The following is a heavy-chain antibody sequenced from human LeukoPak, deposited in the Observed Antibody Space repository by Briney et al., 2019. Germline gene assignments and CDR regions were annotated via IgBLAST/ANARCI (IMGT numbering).Heavy chain of an antibody. Sequence: GESLKIYCGGSGYSLKNYWIGGVRLMHGKVLECLGLIYPGHYETRYSPSFQGLVTISVDKSISTAYLQWSSLKASDTAMYYCAIPPGYCGNDCSFDHWGQGTLVTVSS. CDR1: GYSLKNYW. V-gene: IGHV5-51*01. D-gene: IGHD2-21*02. CDR3: AIPPGYCGNDCSFDH. J-gene: IGHJ4*02. CDR2: IYPGHYET.